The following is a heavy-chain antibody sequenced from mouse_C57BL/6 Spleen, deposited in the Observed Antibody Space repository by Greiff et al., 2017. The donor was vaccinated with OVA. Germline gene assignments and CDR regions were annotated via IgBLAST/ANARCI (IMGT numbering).Heavy chain of an antibody. CDR2: IDPNSGGT. V-gene: IGHV1-72*01. CDR3: ARSLDWDWYFDV. CDR1: GYTFTSYW. J-gene: IGHJ1*03. Sequence: QVQLQQPGAELVKPGASVKLSCKASGYTFTSYWMHWVQQTPGRGLKWIGRIDPNSGGTNYTEKFKSKATLTVDKPYSTAYMQLSSLTSEDSAVYYCARSLDWDWYFDVWGTGTTVTVSS. D-gene: IGHD4-1*01.